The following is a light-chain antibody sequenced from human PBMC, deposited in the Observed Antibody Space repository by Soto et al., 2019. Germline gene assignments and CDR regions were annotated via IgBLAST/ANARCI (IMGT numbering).Light chain of an antibody. V-gene: IGKV1-33*01. CDR3: QQYDDLPYS. Sequence: DIQMTQSPSSLSASIGDRVTITCQATQDINNFLNWFRQKPGQAPELLISGASTLETGVPSRFSGSGFGTDSTFTISSLQPEDFATYYCQQYDDLPYSFGPGTKVDIK. CDR1: QDINNF. J-gene: IGKJ3*01. CDR2: GAS.